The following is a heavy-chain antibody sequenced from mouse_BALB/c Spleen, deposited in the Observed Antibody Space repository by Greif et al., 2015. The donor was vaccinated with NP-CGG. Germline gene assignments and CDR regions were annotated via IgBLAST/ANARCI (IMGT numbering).Heavy chain of an antibody. CDR2: IYPGDGDT. V-gene: IGHV1-82*01. D-gene: IGHD2-14*01. J-gene: IGHJ2*01. CDR1: GYAFSSSW. CDR3: ARLYDPYYFDY. Sequence: VQLQESGPELVKPGASVKISCKASGYAFSSSWMNWVKQRPGQGLEWIGRIYPGDGDTNYNGKFKGKATLTADKSSSTAYMQLSSLASVDSAVYFCARLYDPYYFDYWGQGTTLTVSS.